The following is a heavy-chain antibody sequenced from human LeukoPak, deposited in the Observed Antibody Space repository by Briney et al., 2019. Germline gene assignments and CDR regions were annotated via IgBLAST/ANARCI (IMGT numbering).Heavy chain of an antibody. Sequence: PGGSLRLSCAASGFTFDDYAMHWVRQAPGKGLEWVSGISWNSGSIGYADSVKGRFTISRDNAGNSLYLQMNSLRAEDMALYYCAKDKAGSGWYNAFDIWGQGTMVTVSS. D-gene: IGHD6-19*01. J-gene: IGHJ3*02. CDR3: AKDKAGSGWYNAFDI. CDR2: ISWNSGSI. CDR1: GFTFDDYA. V-gene: IGHV3-9*03.